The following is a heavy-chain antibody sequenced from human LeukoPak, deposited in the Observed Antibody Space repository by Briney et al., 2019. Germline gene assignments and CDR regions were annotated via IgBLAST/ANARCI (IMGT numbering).Heavy chain of an antibody. D-gene: IGHD3-22*01. Sequence: SGGSLRLSCAASGFTFSSYGMHWVRQAPGKGLEWVAVISYDGSNKYYADSVKGRFTISRDNSKNTQYLQMNSLRAEDTAVYYCAKPYYYDSSGYKYYFDYWGQGTLVTVSS. CDR3: AKPYYYDSSGYKYYFDY. CDR1: GFTFSSYG. CDR2: ISYDGSNK. J-gene: IGHJ4*02. V-gene: IGHV3-30*18.